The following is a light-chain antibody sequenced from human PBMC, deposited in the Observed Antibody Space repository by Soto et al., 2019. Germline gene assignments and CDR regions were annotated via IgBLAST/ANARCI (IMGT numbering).Light chain of an antibody. V-gene: IGKV1-5*03. CDR2: TTS. CDR3: QQYHRYPVT. J-gene: IGKJ4*01. Sequence: DIQMTQSPSTLSASVGDRVTITCRASQSIVTSLAWYQQKPGKAPKVLIYTTSSLESGVPSRFSGSGSGTEFTLTISSLQPDDFATYYCQQYHRYPVTFGGGTKVEIK. CDR1: QSIVTS.